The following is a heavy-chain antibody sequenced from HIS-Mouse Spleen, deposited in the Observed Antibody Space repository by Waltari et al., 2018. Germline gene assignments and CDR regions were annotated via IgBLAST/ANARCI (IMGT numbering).Heavy chain of an antibody. J-gene: IGHJ3*02. Sequence: QVQLVESGGGWVQPGRSLRLSCAASGFPFISYGLQWVRQAPGKGLEWVAVISYDGSNKYYADSVKGRFTISRDNSKNTLYLQMNSLRAEDTAVYYCAKGGTGTTFAFDIWGQGTMVTVSS. CDR2: ISYDGSNK. V-gene: IGHV3-30*18. CDR1: GFPFISYG. CDR3: AKGGTGTTFAFDI. D-gene: IGHD1-1*01.